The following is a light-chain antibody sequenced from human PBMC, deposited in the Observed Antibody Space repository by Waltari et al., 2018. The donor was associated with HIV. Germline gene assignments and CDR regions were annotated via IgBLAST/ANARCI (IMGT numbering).Light chain of an antibody. V-gene: IGLV2-23*02. J-gene: IGLJ1*01. CDR2: DVS. CDR1: SSDVGGYNY. CDR3: CSYAGSSTYV. Sequence: QSALTQPASVSGSPGKSITISCTGTSSDVGGYNYVSWYQQHPGKAPRLMIYDVSKRPSVVSNRFSGSKSGNTAYLTIAGLQAEDEADYCCCSYAGSSTYVFGTGTKVTVL.